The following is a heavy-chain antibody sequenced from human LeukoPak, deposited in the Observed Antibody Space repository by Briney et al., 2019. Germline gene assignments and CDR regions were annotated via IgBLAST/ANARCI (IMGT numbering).Heavy chain of an antibody. J-gene: IGHJ4*02. CDR2: ITGSGGNT. D-gene: IGHD3-9*01. V-gene: IGHV3-23*01. Sequence: PGASLRLSCAASGFTFSNYAMSWVRQAPGEGLEWVSAITGSGGNTYYADSVKGRFTISRDNSKNTVFLQMNSPRAEDTAVYYCAKWGDYDVLTGYYVSDYWGQGTLVTVSS. CDR1: GFTFSNYA. CDR3: AKWGDYDVLTGYYVSDY.